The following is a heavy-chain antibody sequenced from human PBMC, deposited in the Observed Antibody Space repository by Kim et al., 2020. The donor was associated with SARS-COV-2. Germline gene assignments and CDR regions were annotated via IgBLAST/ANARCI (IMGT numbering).Heavy chain of an antibody. D-gene: IGHD3-10*01. Sequence: SETLSLTCTVSGDSISSGGYYWSWIRQHPGKGLEWIGYIYYSGSTYYNPSLKSRVTISVDTSKNQFSLKLSSVTAADTAVYYCARVKGRRGWYFDLWGHGTLVTVSS. V-gene: IGHV4-31*03. J-gene: IGHJ2*01. CDR1: GDSISSGGYY. CDR2: IYYSGST. CDR3: ARVKGRRGWYFDL.